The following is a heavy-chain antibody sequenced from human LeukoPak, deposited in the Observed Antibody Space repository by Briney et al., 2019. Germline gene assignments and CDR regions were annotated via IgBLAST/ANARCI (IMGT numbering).Heavy chain of an antibody. CDR3: ASTYCGRDCYSLPYFDY. CDR1: AGTFSIYA. Sequence: SVRVSCKASAGTFSIYAFSWVRQAPGQGLEWMGGIIPIFGTANYAQRFQGRVTITTDESTSTAYMELSSLRSDDTAVYYYASTYCGRDCYSLPYFDYWGQGTQVTVSS. D-gene: IGHD2-21*02. V-gene: IGHV1-69*05. CDR2: IIPIFGTA. J-gene: IGHJ4*02.